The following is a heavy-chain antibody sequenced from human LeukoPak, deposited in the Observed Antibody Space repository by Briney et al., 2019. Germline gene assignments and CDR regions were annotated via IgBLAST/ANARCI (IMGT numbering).Heavy chain of an antibody. CDR1: GYTFTSYD. Sequence: ASVKVSCKASGYTFTSYDINWVRQATGQGLELMGWMNPNSGNTGYAQKFQGRVTMTRNTSISTAYMELSSLRSEDTAVYYCARGPMFWSGYFQGDYYYGMDVWGQGTTVTVSS. V-gene: IGHV1-8*01. J-gene: IGHJ6*02. CDR2: MNPNSGNT. D-gene: IGHD3-3*01. CDR3: ARGPMFWSGYFQGDYYYGMDV.